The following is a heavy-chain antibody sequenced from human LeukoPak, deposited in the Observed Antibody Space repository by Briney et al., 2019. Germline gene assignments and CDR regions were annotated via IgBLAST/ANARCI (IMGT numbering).Heavy chain of an antibody. D-gene: IGHD1-26*01. CDR3: ARDLGSRVEGATIGGVWYFDY. CDR1: GYTFTGYY. Sequence: GASVKVSCKASGYTFTGYYMHWVRQAPGQGLEWMGWINPNSGGTNYAQKFQGRVTMTRDTSISTAYMELSRLRSDDTAVYYCARDLGSRVEGATIGGVWYFDYWGQGTLVTVSS. CDR2: INPNSGGT. V-gene: IGHV1-2*02. J-gene: IGHJ4*02.